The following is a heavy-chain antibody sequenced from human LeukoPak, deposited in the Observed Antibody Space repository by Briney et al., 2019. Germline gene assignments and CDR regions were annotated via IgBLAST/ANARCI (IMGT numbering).Heavy chain of an antibody. CDR3: AKGRITIFGVVMDYYYYMDV. Sequence: TGGSLSLSCAASGFTFSSYAMSWVGQVQGKGREGVSAISGSGGSTYYADSVRGRFTISRDNTKNTLYLQMNSLRAEDTAVYYCAKGRITIFGVVMDYYYYMDVWGKGTTVTVSS. J-gene: IGHJ6*03. CDR2: ISGSGGST. V-gene: IGHV3-23*01. CDR1: GFTFSSYA. D-gene: IGHD3-3*01.